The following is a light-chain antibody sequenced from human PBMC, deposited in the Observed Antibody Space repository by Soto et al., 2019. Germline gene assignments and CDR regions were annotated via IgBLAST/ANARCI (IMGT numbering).Light chain of an antibody. Sequence: DIQMTQSPSTVSASVEDRARLTCRASQNIERWQAWYQQKPGKAPKLLVFDVSTLEREVQSIFSGSGSATGFTLTISVLQSDDFASYYGQQYQSETWTFGQGTKVDI. CDR3: QQYQSETWT. CDR1: QNIERW. J-gene: IGKJ1*01. CDR2: DVS. V-gene: IGKV1-5*01.